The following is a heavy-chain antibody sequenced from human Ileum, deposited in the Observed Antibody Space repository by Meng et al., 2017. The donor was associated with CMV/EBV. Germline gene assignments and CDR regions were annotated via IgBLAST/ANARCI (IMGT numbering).Heavy chain of an antibody. Sequence: GGSLRLSCAASGFTFSSYAMSWDRQAPRKGLEWVSAISGSGGSTYYADSVKGRFTISRDNSKNTLYLQMNSLRAEDTAVYYCARALRSNYGMDVWGQGTTVTVSS. D-gene: IGHD3-3*01. V-gene: IGHV3-23*01. J-gene: IGHJ6*02. CDR3: ARALRSNYGMDV. CDR1: GFTFSSYA. CDR2: ISGSGGST.